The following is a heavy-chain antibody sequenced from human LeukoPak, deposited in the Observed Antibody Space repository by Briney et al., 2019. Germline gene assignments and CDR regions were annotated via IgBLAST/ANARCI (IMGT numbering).Heavy chain of an antibody. CDR1: GGSFSGYY. Sequence: SETLSLTCAVYGGSFSGYYWSWIRQPPGKGLEWIGEIDHSGSTNYNPSLKTRVTISVDTSKNQFSLKLSSVTAADTAVYYCARFQSGTMLVNWGQGILVTV. V-gene: IGHV4-34*01. CDR2: IDHSGST. D-gene: IGHD3-22*01. J-gene: IGHJ4*02. CDR3: ARFQSGTMLVN.